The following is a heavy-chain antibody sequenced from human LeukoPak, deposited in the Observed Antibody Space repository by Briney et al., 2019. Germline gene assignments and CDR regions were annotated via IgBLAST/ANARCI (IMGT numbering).Heavy chain of an antibody. CDR2: IYYSGST. Sequence: SETLSLTCTVSGGSISGYYWSWIRQPPGKGLDYIGHIYYSGSTDYNPSLKSRVTMSVDSSKNQFSLTLRSMTAADTAVYYFAKYAMTSVGRGGYYYYMDVWGKGTTVTVSS. CDR1: GGSISGYY. V-gene: IGHV4-59*01. CDR3: AKYAMTSVGRGGYYYYMDV. D-gene: IGHD4-11*01. J-gene: IGHJ6*03.